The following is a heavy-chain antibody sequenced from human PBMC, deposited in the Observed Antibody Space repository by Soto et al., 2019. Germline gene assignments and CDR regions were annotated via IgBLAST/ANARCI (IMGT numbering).Heavy chain of an antibody. D-gene: IGHD6-19*01. CDR1: GGTFSSYT. J-gene: IGHJ6*02. V-gene: IGHV1-69*08. Sequence: QVQLVQSGAEVKKPGSSVKVSCKASGGTFSSYTISWVRQAPGQGLEWMGRIIPILGIAHYAQNFQGRVTITADKSTSTAYMELSSLRSEDTAVYYCARDKMIAVAGTPYYYSGMDVWGQGTTVTVSS. CDR3: ARDKMIAVAGTPYYYSGMDV. CDR2: IIPILGIA.